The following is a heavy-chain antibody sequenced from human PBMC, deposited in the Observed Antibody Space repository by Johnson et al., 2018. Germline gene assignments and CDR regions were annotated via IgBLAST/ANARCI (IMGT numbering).Heavy chain of an antibody. CDR3: AKDSATMVRGQHVDV. Sequence: EVQLVESGGGLVQPGGSLRLSCAASGFSFSIHTMNWVRQAPGKGLEWVSAISGSGNNPYHTDSVKGRFTISRDNSKNTLSLQMNNLRAEDTAVYYCAKDSATMVRGQHVDVWGQGTTVTVSS. J-gene: IGHJ6*02. CDR2: ISGSGNNP. CDR1: GFSFSIHT. D-gene: IGHD3-10*01. V-gene: IGHV3-23*04.